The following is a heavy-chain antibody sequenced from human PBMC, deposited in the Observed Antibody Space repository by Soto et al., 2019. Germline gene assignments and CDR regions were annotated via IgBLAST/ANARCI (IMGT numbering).Heavy chain of an antibody. CDR3: ARREYSSSSLDP. J-gene: IGHJ5*02. V-gene: IGHV4-39*01. CDR1: GGSISSSGYY. Sequence: SETLSLTCTVSGGSISSSGYYWGWIRQPPGKGLEWIGSIYYSGSTYYNPSLKSRVTISVDTSKNQFSLKLSSVTAADTAVYYCARREYSSSSLDPWGQGTLVTVSS. CDR2: IYYSGST. D-gene: IGHD6-6*01.